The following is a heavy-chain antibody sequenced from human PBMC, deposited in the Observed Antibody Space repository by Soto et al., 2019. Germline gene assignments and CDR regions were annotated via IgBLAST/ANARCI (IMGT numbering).Heavy chain of an antibody. Sequence: EVQLLESGGGLVQPGGSLRLSCAASGFTFSSYAMSWVRQAPGKGLEWVSAISGSGGSTYYADSEKGRFTISRDNSKNTLYLQMNSLRAEGTAVYYCAKDLRGHYYDSSGYAYWGQGTLVTVSS. D-gene: IGHD3-22*01. CDR1: GFTFSSYA. CDR2: ISGSGGST. J-gene: IGHJ1*01. V-gene: IGHV3-23*01. CDR3: AKDLRGHYYDSSGYAY.